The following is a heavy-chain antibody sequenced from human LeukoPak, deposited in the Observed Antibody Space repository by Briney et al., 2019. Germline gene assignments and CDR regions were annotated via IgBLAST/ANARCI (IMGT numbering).Heavy chain of an antibody. Sequence: PGGSLRVSCAASGFTFSNYAMSWVRQAPGKGLEWVSGISGSGATTYYTDSVKGRFTISRDNSKNTLELQMNSLRAEDTAMYYCASLPTPGVGTVVTTRDYWGQGTLVTVSS. CDR1: GFTFSNYA. V-gene: IGHV3-23*01. CDR2: ISGSGATT. D-gene: IGHD4-23*01. CDR3: ASLPTPGVGTVVTTRDY. J-gene: IGHJ4*02.